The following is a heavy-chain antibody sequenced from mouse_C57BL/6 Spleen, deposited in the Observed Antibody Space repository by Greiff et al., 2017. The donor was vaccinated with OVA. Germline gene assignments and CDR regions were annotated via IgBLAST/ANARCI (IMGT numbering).Heavy chain of an antibody. J-gene: IGHJ4*01. CDR1: GFTFSDYG. CDR3: ARTTYYYAMDY. CDR2: ISNLAYSI. D-gene: IGHD5-5*01. Sequence: EVKLMESGGGLVQPGGSLKLSCAASGFTFSDYGMAWVRQAPRKGPEWVAFISNLAYSIYYADTVTGRFTISRENAKNTLYLEMSSLRSEDTAMYYCARTTYYYAMDYWGQGTSVTVSS. V-gene: IGHV5-15*01.